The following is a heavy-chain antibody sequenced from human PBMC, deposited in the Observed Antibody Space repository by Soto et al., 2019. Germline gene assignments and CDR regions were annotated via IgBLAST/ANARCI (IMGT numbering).Heavy chain of an antibody. CDR3: ARTLDYGHMDV. J-gene: IGHJ6*03. Sequence: QVQMQESGPGLVKPSETLSLTCTVSGDSVRNQYWSWIRRPPGRGLEWIGYIYRSGSTKYNPSHKSRLTISVDTSKNQFSLKLSSVTAADTAVYYCARTLDYGHMDVWGKGTTVTVSS. CDR2: IYRSGST. CDR1: GDSVRNQY. D-gene: IGHD3-16*01. V-gene: IGHV4-4*09.